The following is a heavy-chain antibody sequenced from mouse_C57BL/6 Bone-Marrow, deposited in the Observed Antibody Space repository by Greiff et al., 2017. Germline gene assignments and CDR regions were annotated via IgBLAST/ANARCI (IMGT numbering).Heavy chain of an antibody. Sequence: QVQLKQSGAELARPGASVKLSCKASGYTFTSYGISWVKQRTGQGLEWIGEIYPRSGNTYYNEKFKGKATLTADKSSSTAYMALRSLTSEDSAVYFCARREFITTVRDYWGQGTSVTVSS. V-gene: IGHV1-81*01. CDR3: ARREFITTVRDY. J-gene: IGHJ4*01. CDR2: IYPRSGNT. CDR1: GYTFTSYG. D-gene: IGHD1-1*01.